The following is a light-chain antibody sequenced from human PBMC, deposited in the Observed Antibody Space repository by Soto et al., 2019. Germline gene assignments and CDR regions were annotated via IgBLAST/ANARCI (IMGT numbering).Light chain of an antibody. CDR2: DAI. CDR1: QDISNY. CDR3: QRYDNVPIT. Sequence: DIQMTQSPSSLSASVGDRVTITCQASQDISNYLNWYQQKPGKAPKLLIYDAINLETGVPSRFSGSGSGTDFTVTISSLQPEDIATYYCQRYDNVPITFGGGTRVEIK. V-gene: IGKV1-33*01. J-gene: IGKJ4*01.